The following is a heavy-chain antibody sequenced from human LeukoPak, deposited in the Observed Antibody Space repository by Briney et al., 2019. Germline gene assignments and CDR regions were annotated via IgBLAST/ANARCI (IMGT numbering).Heavy chain of an antibody. CDR3: ATVAGYFDY. J-gene: IGHJ4*02. CDR2: IQKDGSQK. CDR1: EFTFSNYW. Sequence: PGGSLRLSCVASEFTFSNYWMSWVRQAPGKGLEWVASIQKDGSQKYYLESVKGRFTISRDNTKNSLYLHMSSLRADDTAVYFCATVAGYFDYWGQGTLVTVSS. D-gene: IGHD2-21*01. V-gene: IGHV3-7*01.